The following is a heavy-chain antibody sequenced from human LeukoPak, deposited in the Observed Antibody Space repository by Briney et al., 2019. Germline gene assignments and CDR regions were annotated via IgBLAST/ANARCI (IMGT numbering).Heavy chain of an antibody. CDR1: GFTFSSYG. Sequence: GGSLRLSCAASGFTFSSYGVHWVRQAPGKGLEWVAVIWYDGSNKYYADSVKGRFTISRDNSKNTLYLQMNSLRAEDTAVYYCARELPWNYFDYWGQGTLVTVSS. D-gene: IGHD1-1*01. CDR2: IWYDGSNK. CDR3: ARELPWNYFDY. V-gene: IGHV3-33*01. J-gene: IGHJ4*02.